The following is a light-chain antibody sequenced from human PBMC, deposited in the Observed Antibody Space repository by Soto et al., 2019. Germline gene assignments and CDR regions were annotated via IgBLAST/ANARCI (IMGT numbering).Light chain of an antibody. CDR1: QSVSNN. CDR3: QQYNNWPWT. Sequence: IVMTQSPATLSVSPGERATLSCRASQSVSNNLAWYQQKPGQAPRIVSYGATTRATGIPARFSGSGSGTEFTLTISSLQSEDFAVYYCQQYNNWPWTFGQGTKVDIK. J-gene: IGKJ1*01. CDR2: GAT. V-gene: IGKV3-15*01.